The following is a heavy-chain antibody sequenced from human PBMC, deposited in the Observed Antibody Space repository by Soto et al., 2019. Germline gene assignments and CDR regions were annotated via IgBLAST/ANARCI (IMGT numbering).Heavy chain of an antibody. J-gene: IGHJ4*02. CDR2: MNPNSGNT. D-gene: IGHD3-22*01. V-gene: IGHV1-8*01. CDR1: GYTFTSYD. Sequence: ASVKVSCKASGYTFTSYDINWVRQATGQGLEWMGWMNPNSGNTGYAQKFQGRVTMTRNTSISTAYMELSSLRSEDTAVYYCARHYYDSRPITPTSGLNYWGQGTLVTVSS. CDR3: ARHYYDSRPITPTSGLNY.